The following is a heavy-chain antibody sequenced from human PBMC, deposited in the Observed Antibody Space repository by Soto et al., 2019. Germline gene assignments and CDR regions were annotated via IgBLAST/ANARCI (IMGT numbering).Heavy chain of an antibody. J-gene: IGHJ5*02. CDR1: GYTFTSYG. D-gene: IGHD2-2*01. CDR3: ARATQLSNRGFRGLFVP. V-gene: IGHV1-18*01. CDR2: ISPYNGDT. Sequence: ASVKVSCKASGYTFTSYGISWVRPAPGQGLEWVGWISPYNGDTNYAQKLQGRVTMTTDTFTSTAYMELRSLISDDTSVYFCARATQLSNRGFRGLFVPWGQGTLVTGSS.